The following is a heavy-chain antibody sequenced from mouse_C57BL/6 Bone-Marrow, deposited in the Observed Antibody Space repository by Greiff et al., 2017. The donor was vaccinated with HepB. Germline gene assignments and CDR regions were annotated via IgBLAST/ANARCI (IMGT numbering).Heavy chain of an antibody. D-gene: IGHD1-2*01. CDR3: ARWSLRRGNYYAMDY. V-gene: IGHV1-26*01. CDR1: GYTFTDYY. J-gene: IGHJ4*01. CDR2: INPNNGGT. Sequence: VQLQQSGPELVKPGASVKISCKASGYTFTDYYMNWVKQSHGKSLEWIGDINPNNGGTSYNQKFKGKATLTVDKSSSTAYMELRSLTSEDSAVYYCARWSLRRGNYYAMDYWGQGTSVTVSS.